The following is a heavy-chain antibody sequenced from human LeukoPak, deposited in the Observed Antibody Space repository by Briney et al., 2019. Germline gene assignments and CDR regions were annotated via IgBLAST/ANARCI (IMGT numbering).Heavy chain of an antibody. CDR1: GGSISTYY. V-gene: IGHV4-59*01. CDR2: IYYIGST. D-gene: IGHD6-19*01. J-gene: IGHJ4*02. Sequence: SETLSLTCTVSGGSISTYYWSWIRQSPGKGLEWIGNIYYIGSTNYNPSLQSRVTMSVDTSKNQFSLKLSSVTAADTAVYYCARHPAHSSGWYDYWGQGTLVTVSS. CDR3: ARHPAHSSGWYDY.